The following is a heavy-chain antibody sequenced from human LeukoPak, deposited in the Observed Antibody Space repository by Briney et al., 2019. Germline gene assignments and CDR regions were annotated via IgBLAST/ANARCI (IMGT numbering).Heavy chain of an antibody. CDR1: GFTFSSYG. V-gene: IGHV3-23*01. J-gene: IGHJ4*01. CDR3: AKKYSSGWYSYFDY. CDR2: ISGSGGST. Sequence: PGGSLRLSCAASGFTFSSYGMSWVRQAPGKGPEWVSTISGSGGSTYYTDSVKGRFTISRNNSKNTLYLQMNSLRAEDTAVYYCAKKYSSGWYSYFDYWGQGTLVTVSS. D-gene: IGHD6-19*01.